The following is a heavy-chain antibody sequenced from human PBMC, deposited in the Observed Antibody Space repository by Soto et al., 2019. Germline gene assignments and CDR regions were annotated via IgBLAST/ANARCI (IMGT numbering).Heavy chain of an antibody. CDR1: GFSFSSYA. J-gene: IGHJ5*02. CDR3: ARAGMYSSGYGNWFDP. V-gene: IGHV3-30-3*01. CDR2: ISYDGSNK. D-gene: IGHD6-19*01. Sequence: GGSLRLSCAASGFSFSSYAMHWVRQAPGKGLEWVAVISYDGSNKYYADSVKGRFTISRDNSKNTLYLQMNSLRAEDTAVYYCARAGMYSSGYGNWFDPWGQGTLVTVS.